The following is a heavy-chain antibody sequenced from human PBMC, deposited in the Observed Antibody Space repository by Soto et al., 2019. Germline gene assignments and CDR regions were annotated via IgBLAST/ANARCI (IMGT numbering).Heavy chain of an antibody. CDR1: GFTFSSYG. CDR2: IWYDGSNK. Sequence: GGSLRLSCAASGFTFSSYGMHWVRQAPGKGLEWVAVIWYDGSNKYYADSVKGRFTISRDNSKNTLYLQMNSLRADDTAVYYCARGGSSSPQSCFDYWGQGTLVTVSS. CDR3: ARGGSSSPQSCFDY. D-gene: IGHD6-6*01. J-gene: IGHJ4*02. V-gene: IGHV3-33*01.